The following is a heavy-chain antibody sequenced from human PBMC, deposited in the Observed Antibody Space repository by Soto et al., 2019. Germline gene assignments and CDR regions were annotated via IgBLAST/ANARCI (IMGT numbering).Heavy chain of an antibody. V-gene: IGHV3-30*03. D-gene: IGHD3-10*01. Sequence: GGSLRLSCAASGFTFSNYGMHWVRQAPGKGLEWVAAISDDGVSKYYADSVQGRFTISRDNSESAVFLQMNSLRPDDTALYFCARAYYFGSGTSYTLYYWGQGTQVTVSS. J-gene: IGHJ4*02. CDR2: ISDDGVSK. CDR3: ARAYYFGSGTSYTLYY. CDR1: GFTFSNYG.